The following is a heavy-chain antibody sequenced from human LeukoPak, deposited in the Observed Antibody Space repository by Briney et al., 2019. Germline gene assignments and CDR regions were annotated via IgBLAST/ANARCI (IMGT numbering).Heavy chain of an antibody. V-gene: IGHV1-69*05. D-gene: IGHD6-13*01. CDR3: AICIAAAPRFDP. CDR2: IIPIFGTA. CDR1: GGTFSSYA. Sequence: GASVKVSCKASGGTFSSYAISWVRQAPGQGLEWMGGIIPIFGTANYAQKFQGRVTITTDESTSTAYMELSSLSSEDTAVYYCAICIAAAPRFDPWGQGTLVTVSS. J-gene: IGHJ5*02.